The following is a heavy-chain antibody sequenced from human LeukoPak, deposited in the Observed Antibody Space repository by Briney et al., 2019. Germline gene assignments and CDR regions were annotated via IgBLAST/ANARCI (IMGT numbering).Heavy chain of an antibody. V-gene: IGHV4-59*08. CDR3: ARQPANTDAFDI. Sequence: PSETLSLTCTVSGGSINAYYWSWIRQPPGKGLEWIAYVRDNGENNYNPSLKSRVAISVDTANNQISLRLNFVTAADTAIYYCARQPANTDAFDIWGLGTMVTVSS. CDR2: VRDNGEN. J-gene: IGHJ3*02. CDR1: GGSINAYY. D-gene: IGHD5-18*01.